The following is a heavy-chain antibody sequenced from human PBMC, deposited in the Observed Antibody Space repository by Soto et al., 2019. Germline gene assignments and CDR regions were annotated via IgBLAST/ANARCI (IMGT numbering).Heavy chain of an antibody. J-gene: IGHJ6*02. D-gene: IGHD1-20*01. V-gene: IGHV1-69*01. CDR1: GGTFSSYA. Sequence: QVQLVQSGAEVKKPGSSVKVSCKASGGTFSSYAISWVRQAPGQGLEWMGGIIPIFGTANYAQKFQGRVTITEDESTRTAYMELSSLRSEDTAVYYCARRITGTHDYYYYYGMDVWGQGTTVTVSS. CDR3: ARRITGTHDYYYYYGMDV. CDR2: IIPIFGTA.